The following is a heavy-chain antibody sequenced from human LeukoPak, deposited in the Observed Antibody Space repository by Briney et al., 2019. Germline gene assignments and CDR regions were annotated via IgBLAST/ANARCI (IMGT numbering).Heavy chain of an antibody. CDR2: ISSSGSTI. V-gene: IGHV3-48*03. CDR3: ARVMSKGKTYYYDSSGYPLGPFDY. CDR1: GFTFSRYD. D-gene: IGHD3-22*01. J-gene: IGHJ4*02. Sequence: GGSLRLSCAASGFTFSRYDMNWVRQAPGKGLEWVSYISSSGSTIYYADSVKGRFTISRDNAKNSLYLQMNSLRAEDTAVYYCARVMSKGKTYYYDSSGYPLGPFDYWGQGTLVTVSS.